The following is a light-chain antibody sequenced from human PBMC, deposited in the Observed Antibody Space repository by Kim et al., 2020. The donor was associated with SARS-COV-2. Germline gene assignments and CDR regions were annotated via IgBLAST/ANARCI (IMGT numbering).Light chain of an antibody. CDR3: QQSYSTPYT. Sequence: DIQMTQSPSSLSASVEDRVTITCRASQSITTYLHWYQQKPGKAPRLLIYTASSLQSGVPSRFSGSGSGTDFTLTISSLQPEDVATYYCQQSYSTPYTFGQGTKLEI. J-gene: IGKJ2*01. CDR1: QSITTY. CDR2: TAS. V-gene: IGKV1-39*01.